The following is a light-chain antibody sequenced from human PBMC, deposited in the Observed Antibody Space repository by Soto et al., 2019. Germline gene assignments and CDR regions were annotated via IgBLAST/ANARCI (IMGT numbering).Light chain of an antibody. V-gene: IGKV3-11*01. Sequence: EIVLTQSTATLSVSPGEGATLSWRASQSVSSNLAWYQQKPGQAPRLLISDASNRATGIPARFSGSGSETDFTLTISSLEPEDSAVYYCQQRSNWPSLTFGGGTKVDIK. J-gene: IGKJ4*01. CDR2: DAS. CDR1: QSVSSN. CDR3: QQRSNWPSLT.